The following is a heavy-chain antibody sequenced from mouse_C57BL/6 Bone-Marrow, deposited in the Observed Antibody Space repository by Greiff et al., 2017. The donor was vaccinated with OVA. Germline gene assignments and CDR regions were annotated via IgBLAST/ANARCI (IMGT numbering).Heavy chain of an antibody. J-gene: IGHJ2*01. D-gene: IGHD1-1*01. CDR2: IHPNSGST. CDR3: ARGRCGTTVVAQDYFDY. V-gene: IGHV1-64*01. Sequence: QVQLKQPGAELVKPGASVKLSCKASGYTFTSYWMHWVKQRPGQGLEWIGMIHPNSGSTNYNEKFKSKATLTVDKSSSTAYMQLSSLTSEDSAVYYCARGRCGTTVVAQDYFDYWGQGTTLTVSS. CDR1: GYTFTSYW.